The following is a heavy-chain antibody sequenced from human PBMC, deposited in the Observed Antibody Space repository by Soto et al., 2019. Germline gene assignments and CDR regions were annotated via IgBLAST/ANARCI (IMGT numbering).Heavy chain of an antibody. CDR2: IKPDGSET. D-gene: IGHD2-2*01. Sequence: PGGPLRLSCAASGFTFNTYWMTWVRQAPEQELEWVANIKPDGSETYYLDSVKGRFTISRDSARDSVHLQMNSLRAEDTALYYCAKDSGEVPAAMRGNWFDPWGQGTLVTVSS. J-gene: IGHJ5*02. CDR1: GFTFNTYW. V-gene: IGHV3-7*03. CDR3: AKDSGEVPAAMRGNWFDP.